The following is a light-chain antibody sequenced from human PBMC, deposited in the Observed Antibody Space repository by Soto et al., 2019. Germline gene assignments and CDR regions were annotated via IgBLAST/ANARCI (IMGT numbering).Light chain of an antibody. CDR3: QQYGSSPWT. CDR2: GAS. CDR1: QSVSSNY. V-gene: IGKV3-20*01. J-gene: IGKJ1*01. Sequence: EIVLTQSPGTLSLSPGERATLSCRASQSVSSNYLAWYQQKPGQAPRPLIYGASSRATGIPDRFSGSGAGTDFTLTISRLESEDFAVYYCQQYGSSPWTFRRGTKVDIK.